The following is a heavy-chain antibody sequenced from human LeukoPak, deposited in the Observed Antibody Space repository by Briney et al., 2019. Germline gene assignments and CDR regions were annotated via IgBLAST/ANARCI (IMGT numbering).Heavy chain of an antibody. Sequence: GGSLRLSCAASGFTFSSYGMHWVRQAPGKGLEWVAVISYDGSNKYYADSVKGRFTISRDNSKNTLYLQMNSLRAEDTAVYYCARDQYVGDAFDIWGQGTMVTVSS. CDR1: GFTFSSYG. V-gene: IGHV3-30*03. D-gene: IGHD1-26*01. CDR3: ARDQYVGDAFDI. J-gene: IGHJ3*02. CDR2: ISYDGSNK.